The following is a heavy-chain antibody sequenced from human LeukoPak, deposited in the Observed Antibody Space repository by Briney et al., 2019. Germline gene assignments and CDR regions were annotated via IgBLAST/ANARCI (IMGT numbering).Heavy chain of an antibody. V-gene: IGHV3-48*02. Sequence: GGSLSLSRAASGFTLSTYSMNWVGQAPGRGLEWVSYICDNSGTLYYAHSVRGRFTVSRDNAKNSLSLQMNTLTDEDTAVYYCTRDVSGWPIFDPWGQGTLVTVSS. J-gene: IGHJ5*02. CDR1: GFTLSTYS. CDR3: TRDVSGWPIFDP. D-gene: IGHD6-19*01. CDR2: ICDNSGTL.